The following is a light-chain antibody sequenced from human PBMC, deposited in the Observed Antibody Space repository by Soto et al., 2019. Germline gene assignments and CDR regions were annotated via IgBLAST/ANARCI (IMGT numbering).Light chain of an antibody. J-gene: IGKJ4*01. V-gene: IGKV1-39*01. CDR2: AAS. CDR1: QSITTY. CDR3: QQIYSAPLT. Sequence: DIHMTQSPSSLSASVGDRVTITCRASQSITTYLNWYRQKPAKAPKLLIYAASSLQSGVPSRFSGSGSETEFTLSISSLQPEDFATYFCQQIYSAPLTFGGGTKVDIK.